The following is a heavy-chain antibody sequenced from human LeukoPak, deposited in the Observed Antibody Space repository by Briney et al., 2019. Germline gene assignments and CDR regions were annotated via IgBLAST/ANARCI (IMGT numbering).Heavy chain of an antibody. D-gene: IGHD3-3*01. CDR2: INPSGGST. Sequence: ASVKVSCKASGYTFTSYYMHWVRQDPGQGLEWMGIINPSGGSTSYAQKFQGRVTTTRDTSTSTVYMELSSLRSEDTAVYYCARDHQGVKYYDFWSGYYHWFDPWGQGTLVTVSS. V-gene: IGHV1-46*01. J-gene: IGHJ5*02. CDR3: ARDHQGVKYYDFWSGYYHWFDP. CDR1: GYTFTSYY.